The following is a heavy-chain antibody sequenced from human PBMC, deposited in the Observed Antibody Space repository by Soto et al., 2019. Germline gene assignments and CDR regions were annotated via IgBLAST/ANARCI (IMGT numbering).Heavy chain of an antibody. J-gene: IGHJ5*02. CDR3: ARDHGDLPFDP. D-gene: IGHD3-10*01. Sequence: GASVKVSCKASGYTFTSYAIHWVRQAPGQRLEWMGWINAGNGNTKYAQKFQGRVTMTRDTSASTAYMELRSLRSEDTAVYYCARDHGDLPFDPWGQGTLVTVSS. CDR2: INAGNGNT. CDR1: GYTFTSYA. V-gene: IGHV1-3*01.